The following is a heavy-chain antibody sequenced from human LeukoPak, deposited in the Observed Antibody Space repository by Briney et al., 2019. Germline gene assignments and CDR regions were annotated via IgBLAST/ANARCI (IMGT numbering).Heavy chain of an antibody. V-gene: IGHV3-33*08. D-gene: IGHD3-22*01. Sequence: GGSLRLSCAASEFTFSSYSMNWVRQAPGKGLEWVAVIWYDGSNKYYADSVKGRFTISRDNSKNTLYLQMNSLRAEDTAVYYCARAGYYDLYGLDVWGQGTTVTVSS. J-gene: IGHJ6*02. CDR1: EFTFSSYS. CDR3: ARAGYYDLYGLDV. CDR2: IWYDGSNK.